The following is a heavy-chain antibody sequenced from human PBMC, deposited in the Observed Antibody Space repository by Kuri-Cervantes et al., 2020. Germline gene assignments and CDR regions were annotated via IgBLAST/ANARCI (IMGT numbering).Heavy chain of an antibody. CDR1: GGSISSGSYY. J-gene: IGHJ4*02. CDR2: ISTSGST. V-gene: IGHV4-61*02. CDR3: AREELLGDFDY. Sequence: LRLACTVSGGSISSGSYYWSWIRQPAGKGLEWIGRISTSGSTNYNPSLKSRVTISVDTSKNQFSLKLSSVTAADTAVYYCAREELLGDFDYWGQGTLVTVSS. D-gene: IGHD1-26*01.